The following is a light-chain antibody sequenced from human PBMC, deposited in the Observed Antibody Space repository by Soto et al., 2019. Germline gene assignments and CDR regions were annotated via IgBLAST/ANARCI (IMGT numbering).Light chain of an antibody. V-gene: IGLV2-8*01. CDR3: SSYAGSNRV. CDR2: DVN. CDR1: SSDVGGYDF. J-gene: IGLJ3*02. Sequence: QSALTQPPSASGSPGQSVTISCTGTSSDVGGYDFVSWYQQHPDKAPKLMIYDVNKRPSGVPDRFSGSKSGNTASLTVSGLQAEDEADYFCSSYAGSNRVFGGGTKVTVL.